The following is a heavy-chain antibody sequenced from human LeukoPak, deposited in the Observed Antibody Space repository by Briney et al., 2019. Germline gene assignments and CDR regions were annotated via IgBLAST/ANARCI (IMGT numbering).Heavy chain of an antibody. Sequence: SETLSLSCTVSGGSISSSDHYWAWIRQPPGKGLEWIGSRYYSGDNYYSPSLKSRVTISVDTSTNQFALKMNSVTAADTAVYFCARHRLEGDTFDIWGQGTKVTVSS. CDR3: ARHRLEGDTFDI. V-gene: IGHV4-39*01. D-gene: IGHD3-3*01. CDR1: GGSISSSDHY. J-gene: IGHJ3*02. CDR2: RYYSGDN.